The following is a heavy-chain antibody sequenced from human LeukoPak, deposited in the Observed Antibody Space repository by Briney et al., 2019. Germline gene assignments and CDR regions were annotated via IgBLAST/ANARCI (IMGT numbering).Heavy chain of an antibody. V-gene: IGHV3-48*03. CDR1: GFTLTTYE. D-gene: IGHD3-10*01. Sequence: GSLRPSCPAPGFTLTTYELHPPRQAPGKGLEWVSYVSSSGSDRYYTDSVKGRFTIPRDNAKNSLSLQMNSLRAEDTAIYYCARGYFYGPGAFDIWGQGTMVTVSS. J-gene: IGHJ3*02. CDR3: ARGYFYGPGAFDI. CDR2: VSSSGSDR.